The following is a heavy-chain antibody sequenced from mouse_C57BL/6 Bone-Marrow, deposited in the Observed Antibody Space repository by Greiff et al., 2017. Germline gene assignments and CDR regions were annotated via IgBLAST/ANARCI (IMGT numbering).Heavy chain of an antibody. V-gene: IGHV2-2*01. Sequence: VKLMESGPGLVQPSQSLSITCTVSGFSLTSYGVHWVRQSPGKGLEWLGVIWSGGSPDYNAAFISRLSISKDNSKSQVFFKMNSLQADDTAIYYCARNSDYYGSAWFAYWGQGTLVTVSA. CDR1: GFSLTSYG. CDR3: ARNSDYYGSAWFAY. CDR2: IWSGGSP. D-gene: IGHD1-1*01. J-gene: IGHJ3*01.